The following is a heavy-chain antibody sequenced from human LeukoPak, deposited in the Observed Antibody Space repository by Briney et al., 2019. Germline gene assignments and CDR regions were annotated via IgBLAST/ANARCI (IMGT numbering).Heavy chain of an antibody. CDR1: GFTFSSYA. CDR3: TRDYDSSYFDY. D-gene: IGHD3-22*01. J-gene: IGHJ4*02. CDR2: ISYDGSNK. V-gene: IGHV3-30-3*01. Sequence: GGSLRLSCAASGFTFSSYAMHWVRQAPGKGLEWVAVISYDGSNKYYADSVKGRFTISRDNSKNTLYLQMNSLRAEDTAVYYCTRDYDSSYFDYWGQGTLVTVSS.